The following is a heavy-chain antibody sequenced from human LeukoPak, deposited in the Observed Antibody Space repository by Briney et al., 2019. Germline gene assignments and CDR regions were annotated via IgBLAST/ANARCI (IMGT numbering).Heavy chain of an antibody. CDR2: ISGSGDTT. V-gene: IGHV3-23*01. Sequence: GGSLRLSCAASGFTFSNYWMSWVRQAPGKGLEWVSGISGSGDTTYYADSVKGRFTISRDNSQNTLYLQMNSLRAEDTALYYCANTARDDAFDIWGQGTMVTVSS. CDR1: GFTFSNYW. J-gene: IGHJ3*02. CDR3: ANTARDDAFDI.